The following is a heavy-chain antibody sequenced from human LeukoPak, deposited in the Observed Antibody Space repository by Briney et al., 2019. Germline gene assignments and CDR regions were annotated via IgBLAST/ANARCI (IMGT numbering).Heavy chain of an antibody. D-gene: IGHD3-10*01. V-gene: IGHV4-38-2*02. CDR2: IYHSGST. J-gene: IGHJ4*02. CDR3: AKDGYYYGSGTPYFFDF. CDR1: GYSISSGYY. Sequence: KPSETLSLTCTVSGYSISSGYYWGWIRQPPGKGLEWIGSIYHSGSTYYNPSLKSRVTISVDTSKNQFSLKLSSVTAADTAVYFCAKDGYYYGSGTPYFFDFWGQGTLVTVSS.